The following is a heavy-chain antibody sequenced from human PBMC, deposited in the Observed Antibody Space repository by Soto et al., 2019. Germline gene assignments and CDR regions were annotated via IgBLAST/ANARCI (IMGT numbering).Heavy chain of an antibody. J-gene: IGHJ6*02. D-gene: IGHD1-26*01. V-gene: IGHV3-48*03. CDR1: GFTFSSYE. CDR2: ISSSGSTI. Sequence: GGSLRLSCAASGFTFSSYEMNWVRQAPGKGLEWVSYISSSGSTIYYADSVKGRFTISRDNAKNSLYLQMNSLRAEDTAVYYCARDKAGGVVGAPNYYYYGMDVWGQGTTVTVSS. CDR3: ARDKAGGVVGAPNYYYYGMDV.